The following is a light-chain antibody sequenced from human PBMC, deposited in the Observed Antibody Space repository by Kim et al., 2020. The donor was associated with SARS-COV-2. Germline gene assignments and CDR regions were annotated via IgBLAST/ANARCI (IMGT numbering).Light chain of an antibody. CDR2: DVS. CDR3: SSYTSSSIWV. V-gene: IGLV2-14*01. J-gene: IGLJ3*02. Sequence: QSALTQPASVSGSPGQSITISCTGTSSDVGGYNYVSWYQQHPGKAPKLMIYDVSKRPSGVSNRFSGSKSGNTASLTISGLQAEDEADYYCSSYTSSSIWVCGGGTQVTVL. CDR1: SSDVGGYNY.